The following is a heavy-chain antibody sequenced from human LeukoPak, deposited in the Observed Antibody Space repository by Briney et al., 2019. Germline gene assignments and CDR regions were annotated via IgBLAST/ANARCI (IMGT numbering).Heavy chain of an antibody. Sequence: PSQTLSLTCTVSGGSISSGRYYWSWIRQPAGKALEWIGRLSSTGSTNYNPSLKSRVTISVDTSKNQFALNLSSVTAADTAVYYCARRGGYCDASSCYSGDYYYYRGMDVWGQGTTVTVSS. V-gene: IGHV4-61*02. CDR2: LSSTGST. D-gene: IGHD2-2*02. CDR3: ARRGGYCDASSCYSGDYYYYRGMDV. J-gene: IGHJ6*02. CDR1: GGSISSGRYY.